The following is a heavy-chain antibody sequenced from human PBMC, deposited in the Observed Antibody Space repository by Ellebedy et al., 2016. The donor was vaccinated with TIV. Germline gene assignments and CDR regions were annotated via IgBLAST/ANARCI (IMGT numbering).Heavy chain of an antibody. CDR2: IIPIFGTA. CDR1: GGTFSSYA. Sequence: SVKVSXXASGGTFSSYAISWVRQAPGQGLEWMGGIIPIFGTANYAQKFQGRVTITADESTSTAYMELSSLRSEDTAVYYCAIRPGPLLDDYWGQGTLVTVSS. V-gene: IGHV1-69*13. D-gene: IGHD1-1*01. J-gene: IGHJ4*02. CDR3: AIRPGPLLDDY.